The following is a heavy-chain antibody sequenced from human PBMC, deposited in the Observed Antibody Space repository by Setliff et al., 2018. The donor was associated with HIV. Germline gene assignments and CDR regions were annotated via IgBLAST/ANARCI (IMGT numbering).Heavy chain of an antibody. CDR1: GHTFTNVD. D-gene: IGHD3-10*01. CDR2: MNPNTGVS. CDR3: ARGKGVGGVVITGGLDV. V-gene: IGHV1-8*01. Sequence: ASVKVSCKASGHTFTNVDIHWLRRATGQGLEWMGWMNPNTGVSGYALKFQARVTMTRDTPLSTAYMELGSLTSEDTAVYYCARGKGVGGVVITGGLDVWGKGTTVTVSS. J-gene: IGHJ6*04.